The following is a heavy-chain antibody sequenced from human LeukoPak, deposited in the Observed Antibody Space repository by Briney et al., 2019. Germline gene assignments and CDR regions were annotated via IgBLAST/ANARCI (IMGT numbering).Heavy chain of an antibody. CDR3: ARERVEGGNDIVVVPAAMALVY. Sequence: GGSLRLSCAASGFTFSSYAMHWVRQAPGKGLEWVAVISYDGSNKYYADSVKGRFTISRGNSKNTLYLQMNSLRAEDTAVYYCARERVEGGNDIVVVPAAMALVYWGQGTLVTVSS. J-gene: IGHJ4*02. CDR2: ISYDGSNK. V-gene: IGHV3-30*04. CDR1: GFTFSSYA. D-gene: IGHD2-2*01.